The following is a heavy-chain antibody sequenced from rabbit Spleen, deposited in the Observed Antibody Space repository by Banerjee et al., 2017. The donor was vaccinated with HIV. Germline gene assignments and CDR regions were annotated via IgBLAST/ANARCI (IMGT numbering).Heavy chain of an antibody. V-gene: IGHV1S40*01. CDR3: ARDSGSSFSSYGMDL. D-gene: IGHD8-1*01. CDR1: GVSFSSNYY. CDR2: IDSGSSGFT. J-gene: IGHJ6*01. Sequence: QSLEESGGELVKPGASLTLTCTASGVSFSSNYYMCWVRQAPGKGLEWIACIDSGSSGFTYFASWAKGRFTISKTSSTTVTLQMTSLTAADTATYFCARDSGSSFSSYGMDLWGPGTLVTVS.